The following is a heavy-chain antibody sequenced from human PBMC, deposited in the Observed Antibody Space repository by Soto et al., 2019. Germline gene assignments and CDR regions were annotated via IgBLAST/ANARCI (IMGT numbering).Heavy chain of an antibody. J-gene: IGHJ4*02. D-gene: IGHD3-10*01. V-gene: IGHV3-7*01. CDR2: INQDGSTQ. CDR1: GFSFRSTW. Sequence: EVQLVESGGGLVQPGGSLRLSCAASGFSFRSTWMSWVRQAPGKGLQWVANINQDGSTQYYGDSVRGRFTISRDNANNSLSLQMNSLTADDTAVYYCATEAWFRFEYWGQGTLVTVSS. CDR3: ATEAWFRFEY.